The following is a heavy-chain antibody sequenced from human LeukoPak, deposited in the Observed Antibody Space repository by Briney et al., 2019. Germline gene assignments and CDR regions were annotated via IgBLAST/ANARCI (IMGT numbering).Heavy chain of an antibody. CDR3: ARVPAYGDYYYGMDV. CDR1: GGSISSGDYY. V-gene: IGHV4-30-4*01. D-gene: IGHD4-17*01. CDR2: IYYSGST. J-gene: IGHJ6*02. Sequence: SQTLSLTCTVSGGSISSGDYYWSWIRQPPGKGLEWIGYIYYSGSTYYNPSLKSRVTISVDTSKNQFSLKLSSVTAADTAVYYCARVPAYGDYYYGMDVWGQGTTVTVSS.